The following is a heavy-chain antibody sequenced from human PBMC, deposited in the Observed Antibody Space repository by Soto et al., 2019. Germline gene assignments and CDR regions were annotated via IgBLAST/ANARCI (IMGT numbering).Heavy chain of an antibody. CDR1: GGSISSSSYY. CDR2: IYYSGST. J-gene: IGHJ4*02. CDR3: ATLEEGDVDY. Sequence: QLQLQESGPGLVKPSETLSLTCTVSGGSISSSSYYWGWIRQPPGKGLEWIGSIYYSGSTYYNPSLERRLTISVDTSKNQFSLRLSSVPAADTAVYYCATLEEGDVDYWGQGTLVTVSS. V-gene: IGHV4-39*01.